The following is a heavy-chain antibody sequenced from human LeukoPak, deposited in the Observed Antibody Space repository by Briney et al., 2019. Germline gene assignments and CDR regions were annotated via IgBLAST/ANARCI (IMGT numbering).Heavy chain of an antibody. CDR1: GGTFSSYA. CDR3: ARDRVKDIAARLGEYYYYYYGMDV. CDR2: IIPIFGTA. Sequence: SVKVSCKASGGTFSSYAISWVRQAPGQGLEWMGGIIPIFGTANYAQQFQGRVTITADESTSTAYMELSSLRSEDTAVYYCARDRVKDIAARLGEYYYYYYGMDVWGQGTTVTVSS. V-gene: IGHV1-69*13. J-gene: IGHJ6*02. D-gene: IGHD6-6*01.